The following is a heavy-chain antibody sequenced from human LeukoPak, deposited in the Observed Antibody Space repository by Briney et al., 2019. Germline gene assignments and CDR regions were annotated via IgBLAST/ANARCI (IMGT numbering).Heavy chain of an antibody. Sequence: HPGGSLRLSCAASGFTFSSYAMTWVRQAPGKGLEWVSIIGGSGDSIYYADSVKGRFTISRDNSQNTLYLQMNSLSAEDTAVYYCAKGHSGSYSPLFHYCGQGTLVTVSS. D-gene: IGHD3-10*01. CDR3: AKGHSGSYSPLFHY. CDR2: IGGSGDSI. V-gene: IGHV3-23*01. J-gene: IGHJ4*02. CDR1: GFTFSSYA.